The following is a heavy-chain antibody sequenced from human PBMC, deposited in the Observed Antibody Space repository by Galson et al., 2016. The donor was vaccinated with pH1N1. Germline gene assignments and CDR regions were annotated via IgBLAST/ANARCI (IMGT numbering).Heavy chain of an antibody. CDR3: ARVRSSGYNYAQQFVD. Sequence: SLRLSCAASGFTFSVFAMHWVRQAPGEGLEWVAVISSSGDNIFYADSVKGRFTISRDSSKNTLYLQMNNLRPEDTAFYYRARVRSSGYNYAQQFVDWGQGTLVTVSS. CDR1: GFTFSVFA. J-gene: IGHJ4*02. CDR2: ISSSGDNI. D-gene: IGHD5-18*01. V-gene: IGHV3-30-3*01.